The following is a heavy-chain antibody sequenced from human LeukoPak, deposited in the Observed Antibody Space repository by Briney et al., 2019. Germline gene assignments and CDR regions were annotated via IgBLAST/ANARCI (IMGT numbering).Heavy chain of an antibody. CDR2: ISYDGSNK. CDR1: GFTFSSYG. Sequence: GGSLRLSCAASGFTFSSYGMHWVRQAPGKGLEWVAVISYDGSNKYYADSVKGRFTISRDNSKNTLYLQMNSLRAEDTAVYYCAKQVCSGYDFDYWGQGTLVTVSS. CDR3: AKQVCSGYDFDY. D-gene: IGHD5-12*01. V-gene: IGHV3-30*18. J-gene: IGHJ4*02.